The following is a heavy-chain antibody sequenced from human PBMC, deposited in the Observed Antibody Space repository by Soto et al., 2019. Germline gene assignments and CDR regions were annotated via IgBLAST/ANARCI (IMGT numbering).Heavy chain of an antibody. V-gene: IGHV1-18*01. CDR2: ISTYTGNT. D-gene: IGHD3-16*01. CDR1: GYTFTNYD. J-gene: IGHJ5*02. CDR3: ARGRFRRTWFDP. Sequence: GASVKVSCKASGYTFTNYDINWVRQAPGQGLEWMGWISTYTGNTNYAQKLQGRVTMTTDTSITTAYMELSSLRFEDTAIYYCARGRFRRTWFDPWGQGTLVTVSS.